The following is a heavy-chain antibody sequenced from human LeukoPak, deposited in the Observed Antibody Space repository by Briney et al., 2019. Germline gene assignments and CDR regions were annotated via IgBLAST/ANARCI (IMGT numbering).Heavy chain of an antibody. D-gene: IGHD3-10*01. CDR2: ISGSGGST. V-gene: IGHV3-23*01. J-gene: IGHJ4*02. Sequence: GGSLRLSCAASGFTFSSYAMSWVRQAPGKGLEWVSAISGSGGSTYYADSVKGRFTISRDNSKNTLYLQMNSLRAEDTAVYYCAKDLNRPMVRGVPFDYWGQGTLVTVSS. CDR1: GFTFSSYA. CDR3: AKDLNRPMVRGVPFDY.